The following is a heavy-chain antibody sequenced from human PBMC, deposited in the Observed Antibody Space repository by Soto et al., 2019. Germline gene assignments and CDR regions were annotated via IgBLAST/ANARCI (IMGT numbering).Heavy chain of an antibody. CDR1: GYSFTSYW. J-gene: IGHJ6*02. V-gene: IGHV5-51*01. CDR2: IYPGDSDT. D-gene: IGHD3-10*01. Sequence: PGESLKISCKGSGYSFTSYWIGWVRQMPGKGLEWMGIIYPGDSDTRYSPSFQGQVTISADKSISTAYLQWSSLKASDTAMYYCARHGRRNKFVCRAYYGMDVWCQGTTVTVFS. CDR3: ARHGRRNKFVCRAYYGMDV.